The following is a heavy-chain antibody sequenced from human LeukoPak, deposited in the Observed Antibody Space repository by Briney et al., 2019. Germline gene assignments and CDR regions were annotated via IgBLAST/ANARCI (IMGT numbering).Heavy chain of an antibody. V-gene: IGHV3-30*02. D-gene: IGHD3-22*01. J-gene: IGHJ3*02. CDR2: IRYDGSNK. CDR1: GFTFSSYG. CDR3: AKRNTYYYDSSGYYGAFDI. Sequence: RPGGSLRLSCAASGFTFSSYGMHWVRQAPGKGLEWVAFIRYDGSNKYYADSVKGRFTISRDNSKNTLYLQMNSLRAEDTAVYYCAKRNTYYYDSSGYYGAFDIWGQGTMVTVSS.